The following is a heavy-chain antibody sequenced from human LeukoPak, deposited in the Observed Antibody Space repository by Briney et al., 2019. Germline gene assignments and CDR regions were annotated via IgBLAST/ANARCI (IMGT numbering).Heavy chain of an antibody. CDR2: IYSGGST. CDR3: ARVKVATTYWFDP. D-gene: IGHD4-23*01. CDR1: GFTVNYNY. J-gene: IGHJ5*02. V-gene: IGHV3-66*01. Sequence: GGSLRLSCAASGFTVNYNYMSWVRQAPGKGLEWVSVIYSGGSTYYADSVKGRFTISRDNSKNTVYLQINSLRVEDTAVYYCARVKVATTYWFDPWGQGTLVTVSS.